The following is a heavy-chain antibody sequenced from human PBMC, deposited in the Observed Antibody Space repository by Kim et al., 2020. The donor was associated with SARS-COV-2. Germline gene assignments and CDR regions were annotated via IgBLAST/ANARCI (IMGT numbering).Heavy chain of an antibody. CDR2: ISYDGYNK. J-gene: IGHJ4*02. V-gene: IGHV3-30*18. D-gene: IGHD3-22*01. CDR1: GFTFSSYG. Sequence: GGSLRLSCAASGFTFSSYGMHWVRQAPGKGLEWVAVISYDGYNKYYADSVKGRFTISRDNSKNTLYLQMNSLRAEDTAVYYCAKDRITMIVGASGGFDYWGQGPLVTVSS. CDR3: AKDRITMIVGASGGFDY.